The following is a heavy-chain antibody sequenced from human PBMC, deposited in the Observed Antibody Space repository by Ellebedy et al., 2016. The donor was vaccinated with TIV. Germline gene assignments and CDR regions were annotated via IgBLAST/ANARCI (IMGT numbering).Heavy chain of an antibody. D-gene: IGHD1-26*01. V-gene: IGHV3-7*01. CDR3: ARAHKWEHGDY. J-gene: IGHJ4*02. CDR1: GFTFSSDW. Sequence: PGGSLRLSCAASGFTFSSDWMSWVRQAPRKGLEWVASIKGDGSVQHYVDSVRGRFTISRDNAKNSLFLQMNTLRAEDTAVYHCARAHKWEHGDYWGQGTLVTVSS. CDR2: IKGDGSVQ.